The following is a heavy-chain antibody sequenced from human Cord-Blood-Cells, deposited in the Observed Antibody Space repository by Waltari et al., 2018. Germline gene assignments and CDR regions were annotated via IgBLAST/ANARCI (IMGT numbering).Heavy chain of an antibody. CDR3: ARSRGYSGSYDFDY. D-gene: IGHD1-26*01. CDR1: GYTFNGYY. J-gene: IGHJ4*02. Sequence: QVQLVQSGAEVKKPGASVKVSCKASGYTFNGYYMHWVRQAPGQGLEWMGWINPNSGGTNYSQKFQGWVTMTRDTSISTAYMELSRLRSDDTAVYYCARSRGYSGSYDFDYWGQGTLVTVSS. V-gene: IGHV1-2*04. CDR2: INPNSGGT.